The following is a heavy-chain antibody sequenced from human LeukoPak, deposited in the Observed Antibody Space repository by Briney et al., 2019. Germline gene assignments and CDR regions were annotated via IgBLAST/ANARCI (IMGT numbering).Heavy chain of an antibody. J-gene: IGHJ4*02. CDR2: IISSGDTS. CDR1: GFTFSGYT. CDR3: ARGTYGSGFDY. Sequence: GGSLRLSCAASGFTFSGYTMNWVRRAPGKGLEWVSSIISSGDTSYYTDSVKGRFTISRDNAKNSLYLQMNGLRDEDTAVYYCARGTYGSGFDYWGQGTLVTVSS. V-gene: IGHV3-48*02. D-gene: IGHD3-10*01.